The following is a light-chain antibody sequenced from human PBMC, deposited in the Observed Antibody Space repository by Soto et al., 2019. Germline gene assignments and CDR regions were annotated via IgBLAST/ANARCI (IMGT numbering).Light chain of an antibody. J-gene: IGLJ3*02. CDR3: CSYAGSYTHWV. V-gene: IGLV2-11*01. CDR2: DVS. CDR1: SSDVGGYNY. Sequence: QSALTQPRSVSGSPGQSVTISCTGTSSDVGGYNYVSWYQQHPGKAPKFMIYDVSQRPSGVPDRFSGSKSGNTASLTISGLQADDEADYYCCSYAGSYTHWVFGGGTKLTVL.